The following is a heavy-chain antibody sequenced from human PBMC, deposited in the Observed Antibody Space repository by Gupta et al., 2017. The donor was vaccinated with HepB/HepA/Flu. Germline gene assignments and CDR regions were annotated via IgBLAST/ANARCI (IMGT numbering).Heavy chain of an antibody. CDR2: IYLGDLDT. D-gene: IGHD1-26*01. CDR1: GYSFTKSW. Sequence: EVQLVQSGAEVNKPGESLKISCKGSGYSFTKSWIAWVRQMPGKGLEWMGFIYLGDLDTRYSPSFQGQVTISVDKSISTAYLQLNRLKASDTATYYCARHEGKVGVTGYFQEWGQGTLVTVSS. CDR3: ARHEGKVGVTGYFQE. V-gene: IGHV5-51*01. J-gene: IGHJ1*01.